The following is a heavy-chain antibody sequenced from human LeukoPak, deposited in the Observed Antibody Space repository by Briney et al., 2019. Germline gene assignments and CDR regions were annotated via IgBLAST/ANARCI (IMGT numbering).Heavy chain of an antibody. J-gene: IGHJ4*02. CDR2: ISSSSSYI. Sequence: GGSLRLSCAASGFTFSSYSMNWVRQAPGKGVEWVSSISSSSSYIYYADSVKGRFTISRDNAKNSLYLQMNSLRAEDTAVYYCARSKSIAARPLSFKDYWGQGTLVTVSS. V-gene: IGHV3-21*01. CDR3: ARSKSIAARPLSFKDY. D-gene: IGHD6-6*01. CDR1: GFTFSSYS.